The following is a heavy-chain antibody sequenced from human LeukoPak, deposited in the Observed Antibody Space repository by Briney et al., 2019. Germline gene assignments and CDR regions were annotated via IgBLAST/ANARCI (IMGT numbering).Heavy chain of an antibody. CDR1: GGSISSSSYY. D-gene: IGHD3-3*01. J-gene: IGHJ5*02. CDR2: IYYSGST. CDR3: ARQGYDFWSGYYYRWFDP. Sequence: PSETLSLTCTVSGGSISSSSYYWGWIRQPPGKGLEWIGSIYYSGSTYYNPSLKSRVTISVDTSKNQFSLKLSSVTAADTAVYYCARQGYDFWSGYYYRWFDPWGQGTLVTVSS. V-gene: IGHV4-39*01.